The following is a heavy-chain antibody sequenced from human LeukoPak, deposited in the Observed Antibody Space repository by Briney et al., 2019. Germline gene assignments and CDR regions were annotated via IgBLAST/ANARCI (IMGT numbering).Heavy chain of an antibody. Sequence: GGSLRLSCAASGFTFRSYSMHWVRQAPGKGLEWVAVISYDGSNKNYADSVKGGFTISRDNSKNTLYPQMNSLRAEDTAVYYCAKENVNGNDGFDYWGQGTLVTVSS. CDR3: AKENVNGNDGFDY. V-gene: IGHV3-30*18. CDR1: GFTFRSYS. J-gene: IGHJ4*02. D-gene: IGHD1-1*01. CDR2: ISYDGSNK.